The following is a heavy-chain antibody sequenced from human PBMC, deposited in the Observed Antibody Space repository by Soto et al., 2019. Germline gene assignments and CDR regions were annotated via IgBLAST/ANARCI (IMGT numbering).Heavy chain of an antibody. Sequence: QVQLVESGGGVVQPGRSLRLSCAASGFTFTSSAMHWVRQAPGKGVECVARISYAGSNKYYADSVEGRFTISRDNSKNTLYLPMNSMRADDTAVYYCARDPYRSSWYDYWGQGTLVTVSS. J-gene: IGHJ4*02. V-gene: IGHV3-30-3*01. CDR2: ISYAGSNK. CDR3: ARDPYRSSWYDY. D-gene: IGHD6-13*01. CDR1: GFTFTSSA.